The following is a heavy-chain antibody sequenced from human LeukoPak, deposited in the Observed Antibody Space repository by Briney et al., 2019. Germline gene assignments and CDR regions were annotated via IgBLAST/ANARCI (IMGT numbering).Heavy chain of an antibody. J-gene: IGHJ4*02. Sequence: HPGGSLRLSCAASGFTFSSYEMNWLRQAPGKGLEWVSYISRSGSTIYYADSVKGRFTISRDNAKNSLYLQMSSLRAEDTAVYYCGSGYDIDYWGQGILVTVSP. D-gene: IGHD2-2*01. CDR3: GSGYDIDY. V-gene: IGHV3-48*03. CDR1: GFTFSSYE. CDR2: ISRSGSTI.